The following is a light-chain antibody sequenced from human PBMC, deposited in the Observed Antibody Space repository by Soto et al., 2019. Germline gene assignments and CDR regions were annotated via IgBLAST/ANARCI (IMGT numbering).Light chain of an antibody. Sequence: QSALTQPPSASGSPGQSVTISCTGTSSDVGGENYVSWYQQHPGKAPKLMIYEVSKRPSGVPDRFSASKSGNTASLTVSGLQAEDEADYYCSSYAGSNNYVFGTGTKLTVL. CDR2: EVS. CDR3: SSYAGSNNYV. V-gene: IGLV2-8*01. CDR1: SSDVGGENY. J-gene: IGLJ1*01.